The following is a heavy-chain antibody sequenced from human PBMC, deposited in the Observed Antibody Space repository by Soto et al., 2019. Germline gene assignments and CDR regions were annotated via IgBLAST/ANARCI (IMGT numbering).Heavy chain of an antibody. J-gene: IGHJ4*02. V-gene: IGHV1-69*01. D-gene: IGHD3-22*01. CDR3: ARGGYYASSAED. CDR1: GGTFSSYA. Sequence: QVQLVQSGAEVKKPGSSVKVSCKASGGTFSSYAISWVRQATGQGLEWMGGIIPIFGTANYAQQFQGRVTITADESTSTAYMALSSLRSEATAVYYWARGGYYASSAEDWGQGTLGTVSS. CDR2: IIPIFGTA.